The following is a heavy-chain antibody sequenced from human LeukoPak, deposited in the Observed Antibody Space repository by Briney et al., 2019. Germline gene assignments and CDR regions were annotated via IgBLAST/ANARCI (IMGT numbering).Heavy chain of an antibody. CDR1: GFTFSSYA. D-gene: IGHD3-22*01. J-gene: IGHJ4*02. Sequence: GGSLRLSCAASGFTFSSYAMHWVRQAPGKGLEWVAVISYDGSNKYYADSVKGRFTISRDNSKNTLYLQMNSLRAEDTAVYYCAKDLTPLYYYDSSGYYHAYFDYWGQGTLVTVSS. CDR2: ISYDGSNK. V-gene: IGHV3-30*04. CDR3: AKDLTPLYYYDSSGYYHAYFDY.